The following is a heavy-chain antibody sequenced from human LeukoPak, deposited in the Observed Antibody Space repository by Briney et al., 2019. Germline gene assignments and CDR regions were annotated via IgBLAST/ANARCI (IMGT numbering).Heavy chain of an antibody. CDR3: AKVRAPSGWFNSDY. D-gene: IGHD6-19*01. V-gene: IGHV3-23*01. CDR1: GFTFRNYV. CDR2: ISGSGDST. Sequence: GGSLRLSCAASGFTFRNYVMNWVRQAPGKGLEWVSGISGSGDSTYYADSVKGRFTISRDNSKNTLYLQMNSLRVEDTAAYYCAKVRAPSGWFNSDYWGQGTLVTVSS. J-gene: IGHJ4*02.